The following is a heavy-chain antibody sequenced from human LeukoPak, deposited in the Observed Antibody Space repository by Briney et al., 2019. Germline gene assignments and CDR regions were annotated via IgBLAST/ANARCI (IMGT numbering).Heavy chain of an antibody. Sequence: SLRLSCAASGFTFDDYAMHWVRQAPGKGLEWVSGISWNSGSIGYADSVKGRFTISRDNAKNSLYLQMNSLRAEDTALYYCAKDKRRLAAAGTAYYYYGMDVWGQGTTVTVSS. CDR3: AKDKRRLAAAGTAYYYYGMDV. CDR2: ISWNSGSI. CDR1: GFTFDDYA. D-gene: IGHD6-13*01. V-gene: IGHV3-9*01. J-gene: IGHJ6*02.